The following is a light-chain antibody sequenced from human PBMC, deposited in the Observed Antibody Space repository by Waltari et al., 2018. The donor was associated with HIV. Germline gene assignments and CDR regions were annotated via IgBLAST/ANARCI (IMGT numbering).Light chain of an antibody. V-gene: IGLV3-1*01. CDR1: KLGNTY. Sequence: SFELTPPPSVSVSPGQTASITCPGDKLGNTYTCWYQPKPGQSPVLVIYQDDKRPSGIPERFSGSNSGNTAALTISGTQALDEADYFCQTWDSSTVLFGGGTKLTVL. CDR2: QDD. CDR3: QTWDSSTVL. J-gene: IGLJ2*01.